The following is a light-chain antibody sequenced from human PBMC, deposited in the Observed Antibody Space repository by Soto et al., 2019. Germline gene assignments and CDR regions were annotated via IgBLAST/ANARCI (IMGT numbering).Light chain of an antibody. Sequence: IQKTRSPSTLSASLREKATTSCRASQSISSWLAWYQQKPGKAPKLLIYRASSLESGVPSRFSGSGSGTEFTLTISSLQPDDFATYYCQQYNNYPWTFGQGTEVDIK. CDR3: QQYNNYPWT. J-gene: IGKJ1*01. CDR2: RAS. V-gene: IGKV1-5*03. CDR1: QSISSW.